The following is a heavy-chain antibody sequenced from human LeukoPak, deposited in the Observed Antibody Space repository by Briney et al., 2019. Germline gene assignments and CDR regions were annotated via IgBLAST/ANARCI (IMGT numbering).Heavy chain of an antibody. CDR2: IWYDGSNK. V-gene: IGHV3-33*08. CDR3: ARDEIRGITMVRGVRPGFDP. CDR1: GFTFSSYG. D-gene: IGHD3-10*01. Sequence: GRSLRLSCAASGFTFSSYGMHWVRQAPGKGLEWVAVIWYDGSNKYYADSVKGRFTISRDNSKNTLYLQMNSLRAEDTAVYYCARDEIRGITMVRGVRPGFDPWGQGTLVTVSS. J-gene: IGHJ5*02.